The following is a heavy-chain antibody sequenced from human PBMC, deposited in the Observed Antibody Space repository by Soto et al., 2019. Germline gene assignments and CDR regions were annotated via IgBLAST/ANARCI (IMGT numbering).Heavy chain of an antibody. V-gene: IGHV3-7*04. CDR3: ARGHYNMDV. CDR1: GFKFKNYW. D-gene: IGHD1-20*01. Sequence: EVQLVESGGGLVQPGESLRISCAASGFKFKNYWMTWVRQAPGRRPEWVAYIKTDGSEKDYVDSVKGRFVISRDNAKNSLYLLMNSLRAEDTAEYYCARGHYNMDVWGQGTTVTVSS. CDR2: IKTDGSEK. J-gene: IGHJ6*02.